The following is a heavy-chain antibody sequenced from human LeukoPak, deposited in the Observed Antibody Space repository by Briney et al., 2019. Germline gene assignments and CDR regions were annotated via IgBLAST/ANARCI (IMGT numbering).Heavy chain of an antibody. CDR3: ARYCSSTSCPLP. Sequence: PGGSLRLSCAASGFTFSSYGMHWVRQAPGKGLEWVAFIRYDGSNKYYADSVKGRFTISRDNAKNTLYLQMNSLRAEDTAVYYCARYCSSTSCPLPWGQGTLVTVSS. V-gene: IGHV3-30*02. D-gene: IGHD2-2*01. CDR1: GFTFSSYG. CDR2: IRYDGSNK. J-gene: IGHJ5*02.